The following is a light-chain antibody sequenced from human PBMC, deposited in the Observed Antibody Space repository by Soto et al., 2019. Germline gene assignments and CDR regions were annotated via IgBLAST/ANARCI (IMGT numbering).Light chain of an antibody. Sequence: EIVLTQSPGTLSVSPGERATLSCRASQTIGSNHLAWYQQKPGQAPSLLIYGTSSRATGIPARFSGSGSGTDFTLTITRLEPEDSAIYYCQQYASWTFGQGTKVEIK. CDR2: GTS. V-gene: IGKV3-20*01. CDR3: QQYASWT. J-gene: IGKJ1*01. CDR1: QTIGSNH.